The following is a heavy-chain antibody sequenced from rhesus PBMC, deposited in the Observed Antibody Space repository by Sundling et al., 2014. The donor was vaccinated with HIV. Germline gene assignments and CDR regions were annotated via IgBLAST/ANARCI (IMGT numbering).Heavy chain of an antibody. Sequence: EVQLVETGGGLVQPGGSLKLSCVASGFTFITYGMSWVRQAPGKGLEWVSAINSGGGSTYYADSVKGRFTISRDNSENTLSLEMNSLRVEDTAVYYCANLDWLLDYGLDSWGQGVVVTVSS. J-gene: IGHJ6*01. CDR2: INSGGGST. CDR3: ANLDWLLDYGLDS. D-gene: IGHD3-3*01. V-gene: IGHV3S42*01. CDR1: GFTFITYG.